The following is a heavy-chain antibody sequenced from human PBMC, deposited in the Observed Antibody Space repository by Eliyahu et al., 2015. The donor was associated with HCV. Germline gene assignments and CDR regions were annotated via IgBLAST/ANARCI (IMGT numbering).Heavy chain of an antibody. CDR3: VRHARVAEI. CDR1: GFAFSDSY. J-gene: IGHJ3*02. Sequence: QVQLVESGGGLVKPGGSLRLSCAASGFAFSDSYMNWIPXAPGKGPEWVSYISGXGSDIKYADSVKGRFTISRDNAQNSLYLQMHSLRADDSAVYYCVRHARVAEIXGQGTMVTVSS. V-gene: IGHV3-11*01. CDR2: ISGXGSDI. D-gene: IGHD2-15*01.